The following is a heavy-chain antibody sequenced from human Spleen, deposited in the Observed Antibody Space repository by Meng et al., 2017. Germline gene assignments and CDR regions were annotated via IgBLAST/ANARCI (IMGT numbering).Heavy chain of an antibody. CDR1: GYTFVNYY. Sequence: ASVKVSCKAIGYTFVNYYIHWVRQAPGQGLEWMGIIDPKSGNTNYAQNFQGSLTLTTDSSTSTVYIELSRLRFDDTALYFCAREAGSYNAFDLWGQGTLVTVSS. CDR2: IDPKSGNT. J-gene: IGHJ3*01. CDR3: AREAGSYNAFDL. D-gene: IGHD1-26*01. V-gene: IGHV1-46*01.